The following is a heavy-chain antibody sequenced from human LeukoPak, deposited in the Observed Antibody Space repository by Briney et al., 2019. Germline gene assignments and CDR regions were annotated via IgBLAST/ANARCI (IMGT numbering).Heavy chain of an antibody. CDR1: GGSISSGGYS. D-gene: IGHD3-3*01. V-gene: IGHV4-30-4*07. CDR3: ARVTVWSGYYSVDY. Sequence: SETLSLTCAVSGGSISSGGYSWSWIRQPPGKGLEWIGYIYYSGSTYYNPSLKSRVTISVDTSKNQFSLKLSSVTAADTAVYYCARVTVWSGYYSVDYWGQGTLVTVSS. J-gene: IGHJ4*02. CDR2: IYYSGST.